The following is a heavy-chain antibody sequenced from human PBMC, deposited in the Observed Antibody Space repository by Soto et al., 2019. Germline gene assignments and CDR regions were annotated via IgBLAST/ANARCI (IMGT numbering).Heavy chain of an antibody. Sequence: GESLNPSRQASPYSFTSHSIGWVPQMPGKGLEWMGIIYPGDSDTRYSPSFQGQVTISADKSISTAYLQWSSLKASDTAMYYCARLSGDDAFDIWGQGTMVTVSS. CDR2: IYPGDSDT. J-gene: IGHJ3*02. CDR1: PYSFTSHS. CDR3: ARLSGDDAFDI. V-gene: IGHV5-51*01. D-gene: IGHD4-17*01.